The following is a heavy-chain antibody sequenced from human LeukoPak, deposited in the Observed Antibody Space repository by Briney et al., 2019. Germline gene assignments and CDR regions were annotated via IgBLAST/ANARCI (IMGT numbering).Heavy chain of an antibody. CDR2: ISYDGSNK. CDR3: ARERRQVITFGGVIVRTPDY. D-gene: IGHD3-16*02. J-gene: IGHJ4*02. CDR1: GFTFSSYA. Sequence: PGGSLRLSCAASGFTFSSYAMHWVRQAPGKGLEWVAVISYDGSNKYYADSVKGRFTISRDNSKNTLYLQMNSLRAEDTAVYYCARERRQVITFGGVIVRTPDYWGQGTLVTVSS. V-gene: IGHV3-30-3*01.